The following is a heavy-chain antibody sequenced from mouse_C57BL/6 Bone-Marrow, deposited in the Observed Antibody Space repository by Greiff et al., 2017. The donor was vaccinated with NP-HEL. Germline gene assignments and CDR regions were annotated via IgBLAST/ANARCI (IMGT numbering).Heavy chain of an antibody. Sequence: DVKLQESGGGLVQPGGSMKLSCVASGFTFSNYWMNWVRQSPEKGLEWVAQIRLKSDNYATHYAESVKGRFTISRDDSKSSVYLQMNNLRAEDTGIYYCTRAYYSKYYFDYWGQGTTLTVSS. J-gene: IGHJ2*01. CDR3: TRAYYSKYYFDY. CDR1: GFTFSNYW. D-gene: IGHD2-5*01. V-gene: IGHV6-3*01. CDR2: IRLKSDNYAT.